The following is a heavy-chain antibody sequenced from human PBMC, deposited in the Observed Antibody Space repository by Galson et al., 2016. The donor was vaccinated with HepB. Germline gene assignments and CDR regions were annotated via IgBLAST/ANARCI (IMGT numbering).Heavy chain of an antibody. J-gene: IGHJ4*02. V-gene: IGHV3-23*01. CDR3: ARESRMVRGVITYFFDY. CDR2: ISGSGGST. Sequence: SLRLSCAASGFTFSNYAMSWVRQAPGKGLEWVSGISGSGGSTYYADSVKGRFTISRDNSKNTLSLQMNSLRAEDTAVYYCARESRMVRGVITYFFDYWGQGTLVAVSS. D-gene: IGHD3-10*01. CDR1: GFTFSNYA.